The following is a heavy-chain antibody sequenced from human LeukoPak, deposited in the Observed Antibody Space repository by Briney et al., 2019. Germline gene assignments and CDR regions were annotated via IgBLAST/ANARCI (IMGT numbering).Heavy chain of an antibody. CDR2: ISAYNGNT. CDR1: GGTFSSYG. J-gene: IGHJ4*02. V-gene: IGHV1-18*01. CDR3: ARGLATIPFDY. D-gene: IGHD5-24*01. Sequence: GAPVKVSCKASGGTFSSYGISWVRQAPGQGLEWMGWISAYNGNTNYAQKLQGRVTMTTDTSTSTAYMELRSLRSDDTAVYYCARGLATIPFDYWGQGTLVTVSS.